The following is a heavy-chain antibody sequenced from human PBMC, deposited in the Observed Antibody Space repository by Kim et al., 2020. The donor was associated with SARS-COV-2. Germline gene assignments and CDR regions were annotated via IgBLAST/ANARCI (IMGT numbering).Heavy chain of an antibody. CDR2: IYYSGST. D-gene: IGHD1-7*01. V-gene: IGHV4-61*01. J-gene: IGHJ5*02. CDR3: ARDPSPSVWTVGGTEGTQFWFDP. Sequence: SETLSLTCTVSGGSVSSGSYYWSWIRQPPGKGLEWIGYIYYSGSTNYNPSLKSRVTISVDTSKNQFSLKLSSVTAADTAVYYCARDPSPSVWTVGGTEGTQFWFDPWGQGTLVTVSS. CDR1: GGSVSSGSYY.